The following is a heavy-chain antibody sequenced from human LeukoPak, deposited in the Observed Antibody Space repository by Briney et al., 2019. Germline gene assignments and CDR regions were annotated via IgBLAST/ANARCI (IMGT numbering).Heavy chain of an antibody. V-gene: IGHV3-74*01. D-gene: IGHD4-11*01. J-gene: IGHJ6*03. CDR3: ARGLPYYYYIDV. CDR2: INSDGSST. CDR1: GFTFSSYW. Sequence: GGSLRLSCAASGFTFSSYWMHWVRQAPGKGLGWVSRINSDGSSTSYADSVKGRFTISRDNTKNTLYLQMNSLRAEDTAVYDCARGLPYYYYIDVWGKGTTVTVSS.